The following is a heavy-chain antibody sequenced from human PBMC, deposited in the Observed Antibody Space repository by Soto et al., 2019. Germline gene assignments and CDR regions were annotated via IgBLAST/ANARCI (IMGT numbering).Heavy chain of an antibody. J-gene: IGHJ5*02. Sequence: GGSLRLSCAASGFTFSSYWMSWVRQAPGKGLEWVANIKQDGSEKYYVDSVKGRFTISRDKAKNSLYLQMNSLRAEDTAVYYCARDVIVVVPAAIWQWFDPWGQGTLVTVSS. CDR1: GFTFSSYW. V-gene: IGHV3-7*01. CDR3: ARDVIVVVPAAIWQWFDP. CDR2: IKQDGSEK. D-gene: IGHD2-2*01.